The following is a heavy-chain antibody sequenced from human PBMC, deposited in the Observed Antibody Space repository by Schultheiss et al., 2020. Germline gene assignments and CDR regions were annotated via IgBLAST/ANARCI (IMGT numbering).Heavy chain of an antibody. D-gene: IGHD6-13*01. J-gene: IGHJ4*02. Sequence: GESLKISCAASGFTFSSYSMNWVRQAPGKGLEWVSSISSSSSYIYYADSVKGRFTISRDNAKNSLYLQMNSLRAEDTAVYYCARLVAASGLDYWGQGTLVTVSS. CDR1: GFTFSSYS. V-gene: IGHV3-21*01. CDR2: ISSSSSYI. CDR3: ARLVAASGLDY.